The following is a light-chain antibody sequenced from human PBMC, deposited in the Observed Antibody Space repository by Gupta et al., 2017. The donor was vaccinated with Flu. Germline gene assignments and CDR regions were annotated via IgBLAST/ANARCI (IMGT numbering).Light chain of an antibody. J-gene: IGKJ1*01. CDR2: GAS. CDR1: QSVSSSY. Sequence: GTLSLSPGERATLSCSASQSVSSSYLAWYQQKPGQAPRLLIYGASSRATGIPDRFSGSGSGTDFTLTISRLEPEDFAVYYCQQYGSSSWTFGQGTKVEIK. V-gene: IGKV3-20*01. CDR3: QQYGSSSWT.